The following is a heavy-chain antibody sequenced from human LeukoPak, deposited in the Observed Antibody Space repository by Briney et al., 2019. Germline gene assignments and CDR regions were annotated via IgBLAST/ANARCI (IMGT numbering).Heavy chain of an antibody. D-gene: IGHD3-3*01. V-gene: IGHV3-21*01. J-gene: IGHJ3*02. CDR3: ARDRSGPITIFGVVVDAFDI. CDR2: ISSSSGYI. Sequence: PGGSLRLSCAASGFTFSSYSMNWVRQAPGKGLEWVSSISSSSGYIYYADSVKGRFTISRDNAKNSLYLQMNSLRAEDTAVYYCARDRSGPITIFGVVVDAFDIWGQGTMVTVSS. CDR1: GFTFSSYS.